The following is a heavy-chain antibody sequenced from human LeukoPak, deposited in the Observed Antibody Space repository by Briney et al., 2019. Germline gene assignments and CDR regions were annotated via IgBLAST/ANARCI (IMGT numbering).Heavy chain of an antibody. CDR2: ISGSGGST. V-gene: IGHV3-23*01. J-gene: IGHJ4*02. CDR1: GFTFSSYA. Sequence: QTGGSLRLSCAASGFTFSSYAMSWVRQAPGKGLEWVSAISGSGGSTYYADSVKGRFTISRDNAKNSLYLQMNSLSAEDTAVYYCAREGSGYSYGKFDYWGQGTLVTVSS. CDR3: AREGSGYSYGKFDY. D-gene: IGHD5-18*01.